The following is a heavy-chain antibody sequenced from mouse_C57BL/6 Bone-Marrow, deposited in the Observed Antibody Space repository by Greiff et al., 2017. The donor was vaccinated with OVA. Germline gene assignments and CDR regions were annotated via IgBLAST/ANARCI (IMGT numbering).Heavy chain of an antibody. CDR1: GYTFTSYG. CDR3: ARDYAMDY. CDR2: IDPRSGNT. J-gene: IGHJ4*01. Sequence: QVQLKESGAELARPGASVKLSCKASGYTFTSYGISWVKQRTGQGLEWIGEIDPRSGNTYYNEKFKGKATLTADESSSTAYMELRSLTSEDSAVYFCARDYAMDYWGQGTSVTVSS. V-gene: IGHV1-81*01.